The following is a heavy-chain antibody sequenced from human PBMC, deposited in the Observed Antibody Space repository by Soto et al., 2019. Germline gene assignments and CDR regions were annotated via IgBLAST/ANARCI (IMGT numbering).Heavy chain of an antibody. J-gene: IGHJ5*02. V-gene: IGHV4-34*01. CDR3: ARVVLYSSSWYSRWFDP. CDR1: GGSFSGYY. Sequence: SETLSLTCAVYGGSFSGYYWSWIRQPPGKGLEWIGETNHSGSTNYNPSLKSRVTISVDTSKNQFSLKLSSVTAADTAVYYCARVVLYSSSWYSRWFDPWGQGTLVTVSS. D-gene: IGHD6-13*01. CDR2: TNHSGST.